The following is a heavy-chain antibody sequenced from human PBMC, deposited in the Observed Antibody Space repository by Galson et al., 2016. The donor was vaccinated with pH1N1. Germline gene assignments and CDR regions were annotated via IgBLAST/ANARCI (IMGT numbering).Heavy chain of an antibody. J-gene: IGHJ6*02. CDR1: GFTFSSYW. Sequence: SLRLSCAASGFTFSSYWMHWVRQAPGTGLVWVSRINSDGSSTTYADSVKGRFTIFRDNAKNTLYLQMNSLRAEDTAVYYCARGRLHGDYWYYYGMDVWGQGTTVTVSS. V-gene: IGHV3-74*01. D-gene: IGHD4-17*01. CDR2: INSDGSST. CDR3: ARGRLHGDYWYYYGMDV.